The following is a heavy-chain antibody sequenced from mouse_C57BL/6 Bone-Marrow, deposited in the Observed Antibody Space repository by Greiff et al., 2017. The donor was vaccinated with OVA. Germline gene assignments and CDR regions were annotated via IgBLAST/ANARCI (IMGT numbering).Heavy chain of an antibody. D-gene: IGHD2-4*01. CDR2: INPYNGGT. CDR1: GYTFTDYY. CDR3: ARTDYEYYAMDY. J-gene: IGHJ4*01. Sequence: VQLQQSGPVLVKPGASVKMSCKASGYTFTDYYMNWVKQSHGKSLEWIGVINPYNGGTSYNQKLKGKATLTVDKSTSTAYMELNSLTSEDSAVYYCARTDYEYYAMDYWGQGTSVTVSS. V-gene: IGHV1-19*01.